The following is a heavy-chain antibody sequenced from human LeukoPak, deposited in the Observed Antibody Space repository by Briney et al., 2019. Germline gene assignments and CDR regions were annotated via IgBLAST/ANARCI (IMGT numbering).Heavy chain of an antibody. CDR1: GFTFSSYG. Sequence: GGSLRLSCAASGFTFSSYGMYWVRQAPGKGLEWVAFIRYDGSNKYYADSVKGRFTISRDNSKNTLYLQMKSLRAEDTAVYYCARGRDGYNLVDAFDIWGQGIMVTVSS. CDR2: IRYDGSNK. D-gene: IGHD5-24*01. CDR3: ARGRDGYNLVDAFDI. J-gene: IGHJ3*02. V-gene: IGHV3-30*02.